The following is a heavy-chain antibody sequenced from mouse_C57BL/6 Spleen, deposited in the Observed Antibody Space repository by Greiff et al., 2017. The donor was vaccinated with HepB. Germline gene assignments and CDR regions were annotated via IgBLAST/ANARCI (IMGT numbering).Heavy chain of an antibody. J-gene: IGHJ2*01. CDR2: IDPNSGGT. V-gene: IGHV1-72*01. Sequence: VQRPPAGAGLVKPGASVKLSFHSSGYKLTNSLPPRVKQRPGRGLEWIGRIDPNSGGTKYNEKFKSKATLTVDKPSSTAYMQLSSLTSEDSAVYYCATSWDYWGQGTTLTVSS. CDR1: GYKLTNSL. CDR3: ATSWDY.